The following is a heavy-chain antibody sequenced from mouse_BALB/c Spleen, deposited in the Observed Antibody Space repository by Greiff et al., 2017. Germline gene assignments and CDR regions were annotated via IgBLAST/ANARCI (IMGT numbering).Heavy chain of an antibody. V-gene: IGHV5-6-3*01. Sequence: VQLKESGGGLVQPGGSLKLSCAASGFTFSSYGMSWVRQTPDKRLELVATINSNGGSTYYPDSVKGRFTISRDNAKNTLYLQMSSLKSEDTAMYYCAREGDGYSFAYWGQGTLVTVSA. CDR3: AREGDGYSFAY. CDR2: INSNGGST. CDR1: GFTFSSYG. J-gene: IGHJ3*01. D-gene: IGHD2-3*01.